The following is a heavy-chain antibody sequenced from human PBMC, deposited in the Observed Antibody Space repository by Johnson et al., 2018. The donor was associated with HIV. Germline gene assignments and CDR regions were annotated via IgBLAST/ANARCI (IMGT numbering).Heavy chain of an antibody. J-gene: IGHJ3*02. CDR2: IKQDGSEK. CDR1: GFTFSSYW. V-gene: IGHV3-7*02. CDR3: ARAYSYGAFDI. Sequence: VLLVESGGGLVQPGGSLRLSCAASGFTFSSYWMSWVRQAPGKGLEWVANIKQDGSEKYYVDSVKGRYTISRDNSKNTLYLQMNSLRADDTAVYYCARAYSYGAFDIWGQGTRVTVSS. D-gene: IGHD5-18*01.